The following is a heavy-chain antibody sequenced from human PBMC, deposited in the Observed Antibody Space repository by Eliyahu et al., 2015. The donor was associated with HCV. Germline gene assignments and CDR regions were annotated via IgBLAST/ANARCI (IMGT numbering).Heavy chain of an antibody. CDR3: ARGRLRSSSWTDY. CDR1: GFTVSSNY. D-gene: IGHD6-13*01. V-gene: IGHV3-53*01. Sequence: EVQLVESGGGLIQPGGSLRLSCAASGFTVSSNYMSWVRQAPGKGLEWVSVIYSGGSTYYADSVKGRFTISRDNSKNTLYLQMNSLRAEDTAVYYCARGRLRSSSWTDYWGQGTLVTVSS. J-gene: IGHJ4*02. CDR2: IYSGGST.